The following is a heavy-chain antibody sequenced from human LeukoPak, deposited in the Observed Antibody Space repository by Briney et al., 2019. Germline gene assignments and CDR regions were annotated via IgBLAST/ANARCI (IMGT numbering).Heavy chain of an antibody. Sequence: PGGSLRLSCAASGFTFSTYWMTWVRQAPGKGLEWVANINQDGSKKYYVDSVKGRFTISRDNAKNSLYLQMNSPRAEDTAVYYCARDAPPRDFWGQGTLVTVSS. CDR3: ARDAPPRDF. V-gene: IGHV3-7*01. D-gene: IGHD1-14*01. J-gene: IGHJ4*02. CDR2: INQDGSKK. CDR1: GFTFSTYW.